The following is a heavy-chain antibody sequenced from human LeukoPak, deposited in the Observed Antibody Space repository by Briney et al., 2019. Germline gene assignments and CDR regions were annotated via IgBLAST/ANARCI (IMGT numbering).Heavy chain of an antibody. CDR3: ARDAAQDWYFDL. V-gene: IGHV4-34*01. Sequence: SETLSLTCAVYGGSFSGYYWSWIRQPPGKGLEWIGEINHSGSTNYNPSLKSRVTISVDTSKNQFSLKLSSVTAADTAVYYCARDAAQDWYFDLWGRGTLVTVSS. D-gene: IGHD6-25*01. J-gene: IGHJ2*01. CDR2: INHSGST. CDR1: GGSFSGYY.